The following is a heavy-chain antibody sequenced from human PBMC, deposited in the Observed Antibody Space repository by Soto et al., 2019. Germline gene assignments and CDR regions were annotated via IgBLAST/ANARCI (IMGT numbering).Heavy chain of an antibody. D-gene: IGHD3-9*01. J-gene: IGHJ5*02. CDR3: ARLAGYDILTGYYKRFDP. Sequence: GESLKISCKGSGYSFTSYWISWVRQMPGKGLGWVGRIDPSDSYTNYSPSFQGHVTISADKSISTAYLQWSSLKASDTAMYYCARLAGYDILTGYYKRFDPWGQGTLVTVSS. CDR2: IDPSDSYT. V-gene: IGHV5-10-1*01. CDR1: GYSFTSYW.